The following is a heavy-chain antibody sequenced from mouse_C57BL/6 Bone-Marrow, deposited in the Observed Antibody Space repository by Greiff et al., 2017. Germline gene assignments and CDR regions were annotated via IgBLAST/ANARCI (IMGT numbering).Heavy chain of an antibody. CDR1: GYTFTSYW. J-gene: IGHJ2*01. CDR3: AIEGWSPYYSNYEGY. D-gene: IGHD2-5*01. CDR2: IHPSDSDT. V-gene: IGHV1-74*01. Sequence: QVQLQQPGAELVKPGASVKVSCKASGYTFTSYWMHWVKQRPGQGLEWIGRIHPSDSDTNYNQKFTGKSTLTVDKSSRTAYMQVSSLTSEDSAVYYCAIEGWSPYYSNYEGYWGQGTTLTVSS.